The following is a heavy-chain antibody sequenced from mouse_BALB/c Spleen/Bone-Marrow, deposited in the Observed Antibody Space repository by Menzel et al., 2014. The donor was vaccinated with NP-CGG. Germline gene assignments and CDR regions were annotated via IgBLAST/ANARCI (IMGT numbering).Heavy chain of an antibody. J-gene: IGHJ4*01. V-gene: IGHV5-17*02. CDR2: ISSGSSTI. CDR1: GFTFSRSG. Sequence: EGQLVESGGGLVQPGGSRKLSCAASGFTFSRSGMHWVRQAPEKGVEWVAYISSGSSTIYYADTMKGRFTISRDNPKNTLFLQMTSLRSEDTAMYYCARARSTMITTGAMDYWGQGTSVTVSS. D-gene: IGHD2-4*01. CDR3: ARARSTMITTGAMDY.